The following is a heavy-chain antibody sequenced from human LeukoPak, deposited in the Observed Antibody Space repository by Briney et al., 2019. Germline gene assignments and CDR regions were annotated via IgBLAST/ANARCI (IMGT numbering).Heavy chain of an antibody. CDR3: VRQRASSGWQ. CDR2: MNPGDSDT. D-gene: IGHD6-19*01. Sequence: GESLKISCKGSGYSFTNYWIGWVRQMTGKGLEWMGIMNPGDSDTRYSPSFQGQVTISADKSISTAYLQWSSLKASDSAMYYCVRQRASSGWQWGQGTLVTVSS. CDR1: GYSFTNYW. J-gene: IGHJ4*02. V-gene: IGHV5-51*01.